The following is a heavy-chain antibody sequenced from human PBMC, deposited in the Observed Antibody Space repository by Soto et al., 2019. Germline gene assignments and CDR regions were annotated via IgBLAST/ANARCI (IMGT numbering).Heavy chain of an antibody. CDR3: ARSTEATGTLKY. CDR1: GDSITNGYY. V-gene: IGHV4-38-2*02. Sequence: SETLSLTCTVSGDSITNGYYWGWIRQPPGRGLEWIASVHHAGSTFYIPSLMRRVTISVDRSKNQCSLKVTSVTVADTAVYYCARSTEATGTLKYWGQGTLVTVSS. CDR2: VHHAGST. D-gene: IGHD6-13*01. J-gene: IGHJ4*02.